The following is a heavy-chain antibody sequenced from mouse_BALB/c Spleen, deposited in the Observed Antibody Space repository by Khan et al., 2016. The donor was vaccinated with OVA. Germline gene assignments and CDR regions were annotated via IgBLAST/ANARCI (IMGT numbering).Heavy chain of an antibody. V-gene: IGHV1-7*01. J-gene: IGHJ3*01. CDR3: TRRGLYGIFAY. CDR2: IDPSTGYT. CDR1: GYTFTTYW. D-gene: IGHD1-1*01. Sequence: QVQLQESGAELAKPGASVKMSCKASGYTFTTYWMHWVKQRPGQGLEWIGYIDPSTGYTYYNQKFTDKASLTTDTSSNTAYMQLSRLTSEDSAVYDSTRRGLYGIFAYWGHGTLVTVSA.